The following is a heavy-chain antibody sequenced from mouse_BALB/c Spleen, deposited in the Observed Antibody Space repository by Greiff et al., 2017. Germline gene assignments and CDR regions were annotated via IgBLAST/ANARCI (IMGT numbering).Heavy chain of an antibody. CDR2: IFPGTGTT. CDR1: GYTFTSYW. V-gene: IGHV1S132*01. CDR3: ARGDY. J-gene: IGHJ4*01. Sequence: QVQLKQSGAELVKPGASVKLSCKTSGYTFTSYWIQWVKQRPGQGLGWIGEIFPGTGTTYYNEKFKGKATLTIDTSSSTAYMQLSSLTSEDSAVYFCARGDYWGQGTSVTVSA.